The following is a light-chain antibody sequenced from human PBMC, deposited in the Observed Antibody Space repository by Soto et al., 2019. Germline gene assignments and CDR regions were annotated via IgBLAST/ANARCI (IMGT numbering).Light chain of an antibody. CDR3: VQLAIFPRT. CDR2: KVS. V-gene: IGKV2-24*01. Sequence: DVVMTQTPLSLPVTLGQPASISCRSSQSLVHNDGNTYLSWLQQRPGQPPRLLIYKVSNRFSGVPDRFSGSGADTDFTLKISRVEPEDVGVYSCVQLAIFPRTFGQGTKVEIK. CDR1: QSLVHNDGNTY. J-gene: IGKJ1*01.